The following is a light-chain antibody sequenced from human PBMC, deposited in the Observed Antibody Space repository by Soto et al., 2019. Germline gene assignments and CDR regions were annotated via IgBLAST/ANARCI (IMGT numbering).Light chain of an antibody. J-gene: IGKJ1*01. Sequence: EIVMTQSPATLSVSPGERATLSCRASQSVSSNLAWYQQKPGQAPRLLIYGASTRATGIPARFSGSGSGTEFTLTISSLQSEGFAMYFCEQYNNWPPDRTVGQGTKVEIK. CDR3: EQYNNWPPDRT. CDR1: QSVSSN. CDR2: GAS. V-gene: IGKV3-15*01.